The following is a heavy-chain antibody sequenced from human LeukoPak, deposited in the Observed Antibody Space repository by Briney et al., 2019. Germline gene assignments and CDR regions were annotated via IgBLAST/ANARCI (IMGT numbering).Heavy chain of an antibody. CDR3: ASYYSSGNWFDP. Sequence: NTSETLSLTCTVSGYSISSGYYWGWIRQPPGKGLEWIGSIYYSGSTYYNASLKSRVTISVDTSKNQFSLKLSSVTAADTAVYYCASYYSSGNWFDPWGQGTLVTASS. CDR2: IYYSGST. J-gene: IGHJ5*02. D-gene: IGHD6-19*01. CDR1: GYSISSGYY. V-gene: IGHV4-38-2*02.